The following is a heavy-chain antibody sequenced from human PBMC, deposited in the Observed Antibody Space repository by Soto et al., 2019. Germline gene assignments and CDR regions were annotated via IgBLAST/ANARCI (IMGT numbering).Heavy chain of an antibody. CDR3: AKEGGWYGFDN. CDR1: GFTFSSYA. Sequence: EVQLLESGGGLVQPGGSLRLSCAASGFTFSSYAMSWVRQAPGKGLEWVSAISGSGSSTYYADSVKGRFTFSRDSSKNTLYLQMNSLRAEDTAVYDCAKEGGWYGFDNWGQGTLVTVSS. V-gene: IGHV3-23*01. D-gene: IGHD6-19*01. J-gene: IGHJ4*02. CDR2: ISGSGSST.